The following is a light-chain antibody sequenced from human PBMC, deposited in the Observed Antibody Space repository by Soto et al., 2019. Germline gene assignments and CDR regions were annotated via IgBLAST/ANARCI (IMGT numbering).Light chain of an antibody. CDR1: SSNVGHES. CDR2: DNY. V-gene: IGLV1-51*01. J-gene: IGLJ3*02. CDR3: GTWDSTLNVWV. Sequence: QSVLTQPPSVSAAPGQTVTISCSGSSSNVGHESVSWYQSLPGTAPKLLIYDNYKRPSAIPDRFSGSKSGTSATLGITGLQAGDEADYYCGTWDSTLNVWVFGGGTKLTVL.